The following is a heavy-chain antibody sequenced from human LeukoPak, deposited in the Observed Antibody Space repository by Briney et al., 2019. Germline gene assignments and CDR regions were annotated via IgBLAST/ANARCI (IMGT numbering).Heavy chain of an antibody. CDR3: AKSLSQWLLRGVDY. J-gene: IGHJ4*02. Sequence: GGSLRLSCAASGFTFDDYAMHWVRQAPGKGLERVSGISWNSGSIDYADSVKGRFTISRDSAKNSLYLQMNSLRAEDTALYYCAKSLSQWLLRGVDYWGQGTLVTVSS. CDR2: ISWNSGSI. D-gene: IGHD2-15*01. CDR1: GFTFDDYA. V-gene: IGHV3-9*01.